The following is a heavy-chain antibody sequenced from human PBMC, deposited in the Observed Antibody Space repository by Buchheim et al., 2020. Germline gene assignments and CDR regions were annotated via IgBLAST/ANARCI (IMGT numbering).Heavy chain of an antibody. Sequence: QVQLVASGGGVVQPGRSLRLSCAASGFTFSSYGMHWVRQAPGKGLEWVAVISYDGSNKYSADSVKGRFPISRDNSKNTLYLQMNSLRAEDTAVYYCAKDVITTETTYYYYYGTDVWGQGTT. CDR2: ISYDGSNK. D-gene: IGHD4-17*01. CDR1: GFTFSSYG. CDR3: AKDVITTETTYYYYYGTDV. V-gene: IGHV3-30*18. J-gene: IGHJ6*02.